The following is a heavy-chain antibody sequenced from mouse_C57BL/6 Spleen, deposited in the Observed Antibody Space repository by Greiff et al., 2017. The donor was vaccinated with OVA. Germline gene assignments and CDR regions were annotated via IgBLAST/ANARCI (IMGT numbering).Heavy chain of an antibody. CDR3: AREIYGGFAY. D-gene: IGHD1-1*01. CDR2: IYPGDGDT. CDR1: GYAFSSSW. J-gene: IGHJ3*01. V-gene: IGHV1-82*01. Sequence: VQLVESGPELVKPGASVKISCKASGYAFSSSWMNWVKQRPGKGLEWIGRIYPGDGDTNYNGKFKGKATLTADKSSSTAYMQLSSLTSEDSAVYFCAREIYGGFAYWGQGTLVTVSA.